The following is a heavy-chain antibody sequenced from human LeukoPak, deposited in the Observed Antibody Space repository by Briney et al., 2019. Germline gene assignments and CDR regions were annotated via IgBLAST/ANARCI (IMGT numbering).Heavy chain of an antibody. CDR2: IYYTGST. D-gene: IGHD1-26*01. V-gene: IGHV4-59*11. Sequence: KTSETLSLTCSVSGASISSHYWSWLRRPPGKGLEWIGYIYYTGSTSYNPSLKSRVTISVDTSKSQFSLKLTSVTAADTGVYYCAREKWELLPIFDYWGRGIMVTVSS. CDR3: AREKWELLPIFDY. J-gene: IGHJ4*02. CDR1: GASISSHY.